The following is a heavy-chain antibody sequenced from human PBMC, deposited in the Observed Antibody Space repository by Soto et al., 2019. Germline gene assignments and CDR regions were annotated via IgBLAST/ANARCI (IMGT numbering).Heavy chain of an antibody. D-gene: IGHD3-22*01. CDR1: GGSISSYY. J-gene: IGHJ6*02. V-gene: IGHV4-59*12. Sequence: SETLSLTCTVSGGSISSYYWTWIRQPPGKGLEWIGHIYYSGSTNYNPSLKSRITISADKSISTAYLQWSSLKASDTAMYYCARLDTSGYYYYGMDVWGQGTTVTVSS. CDR3: ARLDTSGYYYYGMDV. CDR2: IYYSGST.